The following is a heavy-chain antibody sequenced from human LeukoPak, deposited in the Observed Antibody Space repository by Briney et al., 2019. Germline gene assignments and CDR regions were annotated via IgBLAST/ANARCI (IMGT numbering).Heavy chain of an antibody. J-gene: IGHJ4*02. CDR1: GFTFSSYW. CDR2: IKQDGSEK. D-gene: IGHD2-2*01. V-gene: IGHV3-7*01. Sequence: PGGSLRLSCAASGFTFSSYWMSWVRQAPGKGLEWVANIKQDGSEKYYVDSVKGRFTISRDNAKNSLYLQMNSQRAEDTAVYYCAKERARYCSSTSCPPDYWGQGTLVTVSS. CDR3: AKERARYCSSTSCPPDY.